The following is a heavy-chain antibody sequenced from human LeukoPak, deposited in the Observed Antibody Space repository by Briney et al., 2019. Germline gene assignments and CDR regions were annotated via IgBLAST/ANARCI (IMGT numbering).Heavy chain of an antibody. J-gene: IGHJ4*02. Sequence: GGSLRLSCAASGFTFDNYRMSWVRQAPGKGLHWVSTVNADGVNPYYAHSVKGRFTISRHNSQTTLILQMTSLRAEDTALYYCTKRVKYGGTWDHFADRGQGTLVTVSS. CDR3: TKRVKYGGTWDHFAD. D-gene: IGHD1-26*01. CDR1: GFTFDNYR. V-gene: IGHV3-23*01. CDR2: VNADGVNP.